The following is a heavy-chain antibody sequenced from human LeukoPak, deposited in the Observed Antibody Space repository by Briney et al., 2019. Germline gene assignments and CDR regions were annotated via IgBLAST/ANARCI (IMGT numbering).Heavy chain of an antibody. CDR3: AKDAAGPEY. CDR1: GLTFSDYS. D-gene: IGHD6-13*01. CDR2: ISAGGGST. Sequence: GGSLRLSCAASGLTFSDYSMTWVRQAPGKGLFWVSGISAGGGSTYYADSVKGRFSISRDNSRNTLHLQLNSLRAEDTAVRYCAKDAAGPEYWGQGTLVTVSS. J-gene: IGHJ4*02. V-gene: IGHV3-23*01.